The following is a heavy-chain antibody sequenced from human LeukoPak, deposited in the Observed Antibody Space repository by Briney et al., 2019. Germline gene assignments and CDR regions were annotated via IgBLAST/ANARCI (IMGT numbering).Heavy chain of an antibody. CDR3: AKDRRYSYGPTDY. D-gene: IGHD5-18*01. CDR1: GFTVSSNY. V-gene: IGHV3-53*01. CDR2: IYSGGST. J-gene: IGHJ4*02. Sequence: PGGSLRLSCAASGFTVSSNYMSWVRQAPGKGLEWVSVIYSGGSTYYADSVKGRFTISRDNSKNTLYLQMNSLRAEDTAVYYCAKDRRYSYGPTDYWGQGTLVTVSS.